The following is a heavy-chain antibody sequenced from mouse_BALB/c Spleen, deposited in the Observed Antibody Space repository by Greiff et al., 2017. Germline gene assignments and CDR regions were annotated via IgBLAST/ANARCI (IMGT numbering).Heavy chain of an antibody. Sequence: EVQLQQSGPELVKPGASVKMSCTASGYTFTSYVMHWVKQKPGQGLEWIGYINPYNDGTKYNEKFNGKATLTSDKSSSTAYMVLSSLTSEDSAVYYGARYDYRYDDYDMDYWGQGTSVTVSS. CDR3: ARYDYRYDDYDMDY. V-gene: IGHV1-14*01. J-gene: IGHJ4*01. CDR1: GYTFTSYV. CDR2: INPYNDGT. D-gene: IGHD2-14*01.